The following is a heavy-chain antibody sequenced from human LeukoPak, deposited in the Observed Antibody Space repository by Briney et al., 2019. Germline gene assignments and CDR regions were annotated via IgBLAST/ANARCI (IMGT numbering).Heavy chain of an antibody. CDR3: ARERTSYQLRKYYFDY. D-gene: IGHD2-2*01. Sequence: SVKVSCKASGGTFSSYAISWVRQAPGQGLEWMGGIIPIFGTANYAQEFQGRVTITADKSTSTAYMELSSLRSEDTAVYYCARERTSYQLRKYYFDYWGQGTLVTVSS. CDR2: IIPIFGTA. CDR1: GGTFSSYA. V-gene: IGHV1-69*06. J-gene: IGHJ4*02.